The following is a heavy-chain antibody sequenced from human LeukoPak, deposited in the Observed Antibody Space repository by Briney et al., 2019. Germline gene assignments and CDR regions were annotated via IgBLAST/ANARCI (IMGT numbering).Heavy chain of an antibody. V-gene: IGHV4-34*01. CDR3: ARLGYSSRLDY. Sequence: PSETLSLTCAVYGGSFSGYYWSWIRQPPGKGLEWIGEINHSGSTNYNPSLKSRVTISVDTSKNQFSLKLSSVTAADTAVYYCARLGYSSRLDYWGQGTLVTVSS. CDR1: GGSFSGYY. J-gene: IGHJ4*02. D-gene: IGHD6-13*01. CDR2: INHSGST.